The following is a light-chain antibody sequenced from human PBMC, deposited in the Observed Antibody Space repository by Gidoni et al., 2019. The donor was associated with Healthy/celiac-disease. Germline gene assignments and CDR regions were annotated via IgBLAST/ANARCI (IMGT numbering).Light chain of an antibody. J-gene: IGLJ3*02. V-gene: IGLV2-14*03. CDR1: SSYVGGYNY. Sequence: QSALPQPASVSGSPGQSITISCTGTSSYVGGYNYVSWYQQHPGKAPKLMIYDVSNRPSGVSNRFSGSKSGNTASLTISGLQAEDEADYYCSSYTSSSTLAFGGGTKLTVL. CDR2: DVS. CDR3: SSYTSSSTLA.